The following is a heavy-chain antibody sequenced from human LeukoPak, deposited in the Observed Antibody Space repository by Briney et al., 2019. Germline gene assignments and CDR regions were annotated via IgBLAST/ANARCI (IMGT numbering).Heavy chain of an antibody. V-gene: IGHV4-59*08. Sequence: KASETLSLTCTVSGGSISSYYWSWIRQPPGKGLEWIGYIYYSGSTNYNPSLKSRVTISVETSKNQFSLKLSSVTAADTAVYYCARGVSYYDSSGYYNEYFQHWGQGTLVTVSS. CDR3: ARGVSYYDSSGYYNEYFQH. J-gene: IGHJ1*01. CDR1: GGSISSYY. D-gene: IGHD3-22*01. CDR2: IYYSGST.